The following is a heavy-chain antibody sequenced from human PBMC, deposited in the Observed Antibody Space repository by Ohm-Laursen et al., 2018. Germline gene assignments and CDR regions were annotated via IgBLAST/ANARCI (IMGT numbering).Heavy chain of an antibody. CDR2: TSSSGST. V-gene: IGHV4-59*07. J-gene: IGHJ4*02. D-gene: IGHD6-19*01. CDR1: GGSISSYY. Sequence: SDTLSLTCTVSGGSISSYYWSWIRQPPGKGLEWIGYTSSSGSTNYNPSLKSRVTISVDTSKNQFSLKLSSLTAADTAVYYCARSRTSGWYALDYWGQGTLLTVSS. CDR3: ARSRTSGWYALDY.